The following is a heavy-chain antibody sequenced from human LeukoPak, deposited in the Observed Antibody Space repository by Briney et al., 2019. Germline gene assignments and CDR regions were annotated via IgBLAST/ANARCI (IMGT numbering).Heavy chain of an antibody. CDR1: GGTFSSYA. CDR2: IIPIFGTA. J-gene: IGHJ4*02. Sequence: GAPVKVSCKASGGTFSSYAISWVRQAPGQGLEWMGRIIPIFGTANYAQKFQGRVTITTDESTSTAYMELSSLRSEDTAVYYCARYGNYDILTGFQATYYFDYWGQGTLVTVSS. CDR3: ARYGNYDILTGFQATYYFDY. D-gene: IGHD3-9*01. V-gene: IGHV1-69*05.